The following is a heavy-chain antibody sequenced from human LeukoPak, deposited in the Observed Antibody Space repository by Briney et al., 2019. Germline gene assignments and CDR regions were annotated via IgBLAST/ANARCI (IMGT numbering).Heavy chain of an antibody. J-gene: IGHJ4*02. CDR2: IYYSGST. CDR1: GGSISSYY. CDR3: ARGARGDSLDY. Sequence: SETLSLTCTVSGGSISSYYWSWIRQPPGKGLEWIGYIYYSGSTNYNPSLKSRVTISVDTSKNQFSLQLSSVTAADTAVYYCARGARGDSLDYWGQGTLVTVSS. D-gene: IGHD3-10*01. V-gene: IGHV4-59*01.